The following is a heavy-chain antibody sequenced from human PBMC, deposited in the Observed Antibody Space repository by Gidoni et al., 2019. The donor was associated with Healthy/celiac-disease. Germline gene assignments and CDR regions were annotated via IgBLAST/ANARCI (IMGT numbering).Heavy chain of an antibody. CDR3: ARDNMEEPYFDY. V-gene: IGHV1-69*01. J-gene: IGHJ4*02. Sequence: QVQLVQSGAEVQKPGSSVNVSCKAYAGTFSSYAICWVRQAHGQGLEWMGGIIPIFGTANYEQKFQGRVTITADESTSTAYMELSSLRSEDTAGYDCARDNMEEPYFDYWGQGTLVTVSS. D-gene: IGHD1-1*01. CDR1: AGTFSSYA. CDR2: IIPIFGTA.